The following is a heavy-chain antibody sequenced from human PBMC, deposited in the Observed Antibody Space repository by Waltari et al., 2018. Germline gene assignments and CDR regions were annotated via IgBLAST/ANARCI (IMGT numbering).Heavy chain of an antibody. Sequence: QVQLVQSGAEVKKPGSSVKVSCKASGGTCSSYAISWVRQAPGQGLEWMGGIIPIFGTANYAQKFQGRVTITADESTSTAYMELSSLRSEDTAVYYCARESRRGYYYDSSGYYAYWGQGTLVTVSS. CDR2: IIPIFGTA. CDR1: GGTCSSYA. J-gene: IGHJ4*02. D-gene: IGHD3-22*01. CDR3: ARESRRGYYYDSSGYYAY. V-gene: IGHV1-69*01.